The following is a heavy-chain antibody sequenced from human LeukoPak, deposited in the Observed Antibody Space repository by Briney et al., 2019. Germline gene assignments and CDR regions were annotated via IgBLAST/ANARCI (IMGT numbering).Heavy chain of an antibody. J-gene: IGHJ4*02. CDR3: ARGRRGGTMVRGVIFDY. V-gene: IGHV4-39*07. CDR2: IYHSGST. CDR1: GGSISSSSYY. D-gene: IGHD3-10*01. Sequence: SETLSLTCTVSGGSISSSSYYWGWIRQPPGKGLEWVGSIYHSGSTYYNPSLKSRVTISVDTSKNQFSLKLSSVTAADTAVYYCARGRRGGTMVRGVIFDYWGQGTLVTVSS.